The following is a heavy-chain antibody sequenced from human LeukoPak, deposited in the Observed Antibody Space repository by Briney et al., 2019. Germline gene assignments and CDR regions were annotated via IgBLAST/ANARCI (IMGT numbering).Heavy chain of an antibody. CDR2: IIPIFGTA. V-gene: IGHV1-69*13. Sequence: SVKVSCKASGGTFSSYAISWVRQAPGQGLEWMGGIIPIFGTANYAQKFQGRVTITADESTSTAYMELSSLRSEDTAVYYCAREWWGYDVLTGDNWFDPWGQGTLVTVSS. CDR1: GGTFSSYA. CDR3: AREWWGYDVLTGDNWFDP. J-gene: IGHJ5*02. D-gene: IGHD3-9*01.